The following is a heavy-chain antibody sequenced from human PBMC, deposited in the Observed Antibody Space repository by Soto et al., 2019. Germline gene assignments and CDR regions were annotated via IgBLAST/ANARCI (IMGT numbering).Heavy chain of an antibody. V-gene: IGHV1-18*01. J-gene: IGHJ4*02. CDR3: ARDNCSGGSCPLYYFDY. CDR2: ISAYNGNT. D-gene: IGHD2-15*01. CDR1: GYTFTSYG. Sequence: QVQLVQSGAEVKKPGASVKVSCKASGYTFTSYGISWVRQAPGQGLEWLGWISAYNGNTNYAQKLQGRVTMTTDTSASTAYMELRSLRSDDTAVYYCARDNCSGGSCPLYYFDYWGQGTLVTVSS.